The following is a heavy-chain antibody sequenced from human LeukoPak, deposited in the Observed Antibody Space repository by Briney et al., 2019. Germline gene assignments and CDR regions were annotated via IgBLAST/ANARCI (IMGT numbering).Heavy chain of an antibody. CDR3: ARGEHYNSTDY. Sequence: GSLRLSSAASEFAFSSYWMHWVSQAPGKGLVWVSRINSDGSSTSYAESVKGRFTISRDNAKNTLYLKMNTLTAADTAVYYCARGEHYNSTDYWGQGTLVTVSS. CDR1: EFAFSSYW. V-gene: IGHV3-74*01. J-gene: IGHJ4*02. D-gene: IGHD5-24*01. CDR2: INSDGSST.